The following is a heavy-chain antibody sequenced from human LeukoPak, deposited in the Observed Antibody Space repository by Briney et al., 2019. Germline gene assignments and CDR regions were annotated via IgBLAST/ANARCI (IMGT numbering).Heavy chain of an antibody. CDR1: GGSISSYY. J-gene: IGHJ4*02. CDR3: ARSGRGSSAGFDY. CDR2: IYYSGST. V-gene: IGHV4-59*01. Sequence: SETLSLTCTVSGGSISSYYWSWIRQPPGKGLEWVGYIYYSGSTNYTPSLKSRVPISVDTSKNQFSLKLNSVTAADTAVYYCARSGRGSSAGFDYGGQGTLVTVSS. D-gene: IGHD3-10*01.